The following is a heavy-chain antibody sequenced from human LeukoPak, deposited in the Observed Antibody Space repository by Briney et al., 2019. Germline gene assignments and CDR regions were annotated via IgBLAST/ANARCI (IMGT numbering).Heavy chain of an antibody. CDR1: GGTFSSYA. CDR3: AIHYYDSSGYLDY. D-gene: IGHD3-22*01. CDR2: IIPIFGTA. J-gene: IGHJ4*02. V-gene: IGHV1-69*05. Sequence: GASVKVSCKASGGTFSSYAISWVRQAPGQGLEWMGGIIPIFGTANYAQKFQGRVTITTDESTSTAYMELSSLRSEDTAVYYCAIHYYDSSGYLDYWGQGTLVTVSS.